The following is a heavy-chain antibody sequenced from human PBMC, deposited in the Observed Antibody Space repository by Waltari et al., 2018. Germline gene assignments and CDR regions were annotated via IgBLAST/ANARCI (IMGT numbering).Heavy chain of an antibody. Sequence: QVQLQESGPGLVKPSETLSLTCTVSGYSISSGYYWGWIRQPPGKGLEWIGSIYHSGSTYYNTSLKSRVTISVDTSKNQFSLKLSSVTAADTAVYYCARLVPPYDSRRHAFDIWGQGTMVTVSS. V-gene: IGHV4-38-2*02. CDR2: IYHSGST. CDR1: GYSISSGYY. CDR3: ARLVPPYDSRRHAFDI. D-gene: IGHD3-22*01. J-gene: IGHJ3*02.